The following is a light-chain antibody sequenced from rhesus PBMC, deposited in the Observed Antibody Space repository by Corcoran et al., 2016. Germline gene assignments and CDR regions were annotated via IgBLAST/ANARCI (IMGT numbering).Light chain of an antibody. CDR3: QHSYGTPYS. Sequence: DIQMTQSPSSLSASVGDRVTITCRESENVNNYLHWYQQKPGKAPKLLIYAESTLQSGVPSRFSGSGSGTDYTFTISSLQPDDVATYYCQHSYGTPYSFGQGTKVEIK. V-gene: IGKV1-74*01. J-gene: IGKJ2*01. CDR2: AES. CDR1: ENVNNY.